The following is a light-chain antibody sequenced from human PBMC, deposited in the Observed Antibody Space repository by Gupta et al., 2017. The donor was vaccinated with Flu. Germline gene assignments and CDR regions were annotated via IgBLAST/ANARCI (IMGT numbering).Light chain of an antibody. CDR1: QSVSNK. CDR3: QQYNNWPPIT. V-gene: IGKV3-15*01. J-gene: IGKJ5*01. Sequence: EIVMTQSPATLSASPGERATLFCRASQSVSNKLAWYQLKPGQAPRVLIYGATTRAAGIPARFSGSGSGTEFTLSISSLQSEDFAVYYCQQYNNWPPITFGQGTRLEI. CDR2: GAT.